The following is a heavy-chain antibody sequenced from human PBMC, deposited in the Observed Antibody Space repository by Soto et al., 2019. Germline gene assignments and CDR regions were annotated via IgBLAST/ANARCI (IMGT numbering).Heavy chain of an antibody. CDR1: GGSISSGGYS. CDR3: ASLSSSWYWVPFDY. D-gene: IGHD6-13*01. J-gene: IGHJ4*02. Sequence: SETLSLTCAVSGGSISSGGYSWSWIRQPPGKGLEWIGYIYHSGSTYYNPSLKSRVTISVDRSKNQVSLKLSSLRSEDTAVYYCASLSSSWYWVPFDYWGQGTLVTVSS. CDR2: IYHSGST. V-gene: IGHV4-30-2*02.